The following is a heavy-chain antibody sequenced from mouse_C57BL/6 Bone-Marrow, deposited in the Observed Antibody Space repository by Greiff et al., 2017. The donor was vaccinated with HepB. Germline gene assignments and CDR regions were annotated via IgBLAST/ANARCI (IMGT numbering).Heavy chain of an antibody. CDR2: IYPRSGNT. CDR1: GYTFTSYG. V-gene: IGHV1-81*01. CDR3: AYDGYYPWYFDV. Sequence: QVQLQQSGAELARPGASVKLSCKASGYTFTSYGISWVKQRTGQGLEWIGEIYPRSGNTYYNEKFKGKATLTADKSSSTAYMGLRSLTSEDSAVYFCAYDGYYPWYFDVWGRGTTVTVTA. J-gene: IGHJ1*03. D-gene: IGHD2-3*01.